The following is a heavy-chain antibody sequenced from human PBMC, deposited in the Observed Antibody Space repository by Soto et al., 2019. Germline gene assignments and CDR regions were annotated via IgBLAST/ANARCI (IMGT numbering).Heavy chain of an antibody. J-gene: IGHJ4*02. V-gene: IGHV3-30*18. CDR1: GFTFSSYG. CDR3: AKDLALYSSGWLFDY. D-gene: IGHD6-19*01. CDR2: ISYDGSNK. Sequence: LRLSCAAPGFTFSSYGMHWVRQAPGKGLEWVAVISYDGSNKYYADSVKGRFTISRDNSKNTLYLQMNSLRAEDTAVYYCAKDLALYSSGWLFDYRGQGTLVTVSS.